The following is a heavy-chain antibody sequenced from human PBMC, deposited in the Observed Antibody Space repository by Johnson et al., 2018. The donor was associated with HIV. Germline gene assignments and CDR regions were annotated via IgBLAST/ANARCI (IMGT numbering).Heavy chain of an antibody. CDR1: GFSFSDHF. CDR2: IRNKPSSYST. J-gene: IGHJ3*02. Sequence: EMQLVESGGGLVQPGGSLRLSCVGSGFSFSDHFMDWVRQAPGKGLEWVGRIRNKPSSYSTEYAASVKGRFTISRDNAKNSLYLQMNSLRAEDTALYYCARRLAQGSPIEYYVGACDIWGQGTMVTVSS. D-gene: IGHD3-10*02. V-gene: IGHV3-72*01. CDR3: ARRLAQGSPIEYYVGACDI.